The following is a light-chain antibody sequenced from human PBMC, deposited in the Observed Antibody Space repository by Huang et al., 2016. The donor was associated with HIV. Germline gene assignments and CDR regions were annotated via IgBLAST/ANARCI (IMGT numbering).Light chain of an antibody. Sequence: IVLTQTPATLSLSPGERVTLSCGASQSVTGNHLAGYQKKFGLAPRLLIYAASSRAPYIPDRFSGSGSGTDFTLTISRLEPEDCAVYYCQQYGSTPLTFGGGTKVEIK. CDR3: QQYGSTPLT. CDR1: QSVTGNH. J-gene: IGKJ4*01. CDR2: AAS. V-gene: IGKV3D-20*01.